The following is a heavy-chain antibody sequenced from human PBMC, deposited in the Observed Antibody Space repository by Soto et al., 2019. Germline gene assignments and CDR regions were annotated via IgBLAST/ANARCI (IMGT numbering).Heavy chain of an antibody. D-gene: IGHD3-10*01. CDR3: ARAWFGELLSPYYYYGMDV. CDR1: GYTLTSYG. Sequence: ASVKVSCKASGYTLTSYGVSWVLHAHGQGLDWMGRISAYKGKTNYAQKIQGRVNMTTDTSTSTAYMELRSLRSDDTAVYYCARAWFGELLSPYYYYGMDVWGQGTTLTVSS. CDR2: ISAYKGKT. V-gene: IGHV1-18*01. J-gene: IGHJ6*02.